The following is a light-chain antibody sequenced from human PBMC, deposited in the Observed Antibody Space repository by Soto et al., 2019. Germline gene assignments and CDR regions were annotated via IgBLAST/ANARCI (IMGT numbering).Light chain of an antibody. J-gene: IGLJ3*02. Sequence: QSVLTQPPSVSAAPGQRVTISCSGGIYNIGNNYVSWYQQLPGTAPKLLIYENNKRPSGIPDRFSGSKSGTSATLAITGLQPGDDADDYYGTWDRSRSGSVGVFGGGTKLTVL. CDR2: ENN. V-gene: IGLV1-51*02. CDR3: GTWDRSRSGSVGV. CDR1: IYNIGNNY.